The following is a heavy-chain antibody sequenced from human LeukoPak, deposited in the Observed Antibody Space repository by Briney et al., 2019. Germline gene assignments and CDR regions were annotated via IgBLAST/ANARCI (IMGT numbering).Heavy chain of an antibody. Sequence: ASVKVSCKASGYTFTSYDINWVRQATGQGLEWMGWISAYNGNTNYAQKLQGRVTMTTDTSTSTAYMELRSLRSDDTAVYYCARAVTIFGRYFDNWGQGTLVTVSS. V-gene: IGHV1-18*01. J-gene: IGHJ4*02. CDR1: GYTFTSYD. CDR2: ISAYNGNT. D-gene: IGHD3-3*01. CDR3: ARAVTIFGRYFDN.